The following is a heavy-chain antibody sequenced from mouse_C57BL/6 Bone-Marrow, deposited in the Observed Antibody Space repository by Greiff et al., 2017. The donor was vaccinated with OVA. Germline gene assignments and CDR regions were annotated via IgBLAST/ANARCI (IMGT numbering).Heavy chain of an antibody. Sequence: EVMLVESGGGLVKPGGSLKLSCAASGFTFSSYAMSWVRQTPEKRLEWVATISDGGSYPSYPDNVKGRFTISRDNAKNNLYLQMSHLKSEDTAMYYCARDKRAYSNCVLDYWGQGTSVTVSS. J-gene: IGHJ4*01. D-gene: IGHD2-5*01. CDR3: ARDKRAYSNCVLDY. CDR1: GFTFSSYA. V-gene: IGHV5-4*01. CDR2: ISDGGSYP.